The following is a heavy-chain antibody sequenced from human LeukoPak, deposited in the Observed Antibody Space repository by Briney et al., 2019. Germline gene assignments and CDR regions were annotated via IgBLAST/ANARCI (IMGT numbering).Heavy chain of an antibody. CDR3: ARDRAEGPYV. J-gene: IGHJ4*02. CDR1: GGSFSGYY. V-gene: IGHV4-34*11. CDR2: IYSSGST. Sequence: SETLSLTCAVYGGSFSGYYWSWIRQPPGKGLEWIGHIYSSGSTKYNPSLKSRVTISLDTSKNQFSLKLNSVTAADTAVYYCARDRAEGPYVWGQGTLVTVSS. D-gene: IGHD2-21*01.